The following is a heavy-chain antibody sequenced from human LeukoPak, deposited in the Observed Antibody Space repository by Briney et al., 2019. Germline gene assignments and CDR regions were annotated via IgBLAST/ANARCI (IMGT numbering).Heavy chain of an antibody. V-gene: IGHV3-64*01. J-gene: IGHJ4*02. CDR3: ARWGLTAVAGLDY. D-gene: IGHD6-19*01. Sequence: GGSLRLSCAASGFTFSAYGMSWVRQAPGKGLEYVSAISSDGGSTFYATSVKGRFTISRDNSKNTLYLQMGSLRAEDMAVYYCARWGLTAVAGLDYWGQGTLVTVSS. CDR1: GFTFSAYG. CDR2: ISSDGGST.